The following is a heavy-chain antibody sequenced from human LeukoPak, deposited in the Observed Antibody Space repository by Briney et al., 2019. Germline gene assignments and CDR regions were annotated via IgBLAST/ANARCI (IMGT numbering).Heavy chain of an antibody. CDR3: AGLNWNYWGVGYYFDY. J-gene: IGHJ4*02. CDR1: GGTFSSYA. Sequence: GSSVKVSCKASGGTFSSYAISWVRQAPGQGLEWMGGIIPIFGTANYAQKFQGRVTITADESTSTAYMELSSLRSEDTAVYYCAGLNWNYWGVGYYFDYWDQGTLVTVSS. CDR2: IIPIFGTA. V-gene: IGHV1-69*01. D-gene: IGHD1-7*01.